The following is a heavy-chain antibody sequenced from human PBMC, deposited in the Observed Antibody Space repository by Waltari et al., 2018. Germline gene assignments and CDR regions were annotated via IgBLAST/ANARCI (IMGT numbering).Heavy chain of an antibody. V-gene: IGHV4-39*01. CDR2: IYYSGRT. Sequence: QLQLQESGPGLVKPSETLSLTCTVSGGSISSSSYYWGWIRQPPGKGLEWIGSIYYSGRTYTNQSVKSRVTISVDKSKNPVSLKLSFVTAADTAVYYCARHYPLIAARPDYFDYWGQGTLVTVSS. D-gene: IGHD6-6*01. CDR1: GGSISSSSYY. CDR3: ARHYPLIAARPDYFDY. J-gene: IGHJ4*02.